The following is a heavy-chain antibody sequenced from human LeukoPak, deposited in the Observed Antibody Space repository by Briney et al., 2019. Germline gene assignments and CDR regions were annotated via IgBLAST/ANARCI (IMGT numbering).Heavy chain of an antibody. D-gene: IGHD6-19*01. CDR3: ARGSDGWFAFDY. CDR2: IYSNTSA. V-gene: IGHV3-66*01. CDR1: GFTISYNY. J-gene: IGHJ4*02. Sequence: GGSLRLSCAASGFTISYNYMSWVRQAPGKGLQWVSVIYSNTSAYYADSVKGRFTISRDNSKHTLYLQMNSLRGEDTAVYYCARGSDGWFAFDYWGQGILVTVSS.